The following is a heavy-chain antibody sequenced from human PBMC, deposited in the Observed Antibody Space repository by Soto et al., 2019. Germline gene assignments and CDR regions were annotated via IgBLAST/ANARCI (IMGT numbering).Heavy chain of an antibody. D-gene: IGHD3-3*01. CDR3: ARCRVRFLEWVLFDY. CDR2: SSSRSSYV. CDR1: GFTFSSYN. V-gene: IGHV3-21*01. Sequence: GGSLRLSCAASGFTFSSYNMNWVRQAPGKGLEWVSPSSSRSSYVYYADSVKGRITISKDNAKNSLYLQMNSLRAEDTSVYYCARCRVRFLEWVLFDYWGQGTLVTVSS. J-gene: IGHJ4*02.